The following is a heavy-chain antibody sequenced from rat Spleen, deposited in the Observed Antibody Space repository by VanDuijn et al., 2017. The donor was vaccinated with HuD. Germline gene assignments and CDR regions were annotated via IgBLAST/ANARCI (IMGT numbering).Heavy chain of an antibody. CDR1: GFSLISNT. D-gene: IGHD1-11*01. Sequence: QVQLKESGPGLVQSSQTLSLTCTVSGFSLISNTVHWVRQPPGKGLEWMGGIWGDGSTDYNSTLKSRLSISRDTSKNQVFLKMNSLQTDDTVIYFWARSYGGYTSNWFPYWGQGTLVTVSS. V-gene: IGHV2-1*01. CDR2: IWGDGST. CDR3: ARSYGGYTSNWFPY. J-gene: IGHJ3*01.